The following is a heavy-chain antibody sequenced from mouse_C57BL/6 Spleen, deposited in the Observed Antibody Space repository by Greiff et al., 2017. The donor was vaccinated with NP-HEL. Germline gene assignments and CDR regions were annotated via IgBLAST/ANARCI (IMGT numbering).Heavy chain of an antibody. Sequence: EVQRVESEGGLVQPGRSMKLSCTASGFTFSDYYMAWVRQVPEKGLEWVANINYDGSSTYYLDSLKSRFIISRDNAKNILYLQMSSLKSEDTATYYCARVPFITTVVAHWYFDVWGTGTTVTVSS. D-gene: IGHD1-1*01. CDR2: INYDGSST. CDR1: GFTFSDYY. V-gene: IGHV5-16*01. J-gene: IGHJ1*03. CDR3: ARVPFITTVVAHWYFDV.